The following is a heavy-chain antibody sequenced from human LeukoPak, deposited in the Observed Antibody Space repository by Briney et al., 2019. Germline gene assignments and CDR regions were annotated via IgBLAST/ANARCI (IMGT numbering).Heavy chain of an antibody. V-gene: IGHV3-9*03. CDR2: ISWNSGSI. CDR1: GFTFDDYA. D-gene: IGHD5-18*01. Sequence: GGSLRLSCAASGFTFDDYAMHWVRQAPGKGLEWVSGISWNSGSIGYADSVKGRFTISRDNAKNSLYLQMNSLRAEDMALYYCAKDSSYASGAFDIWDQGTMVTVSS. CDR3: AKDSSYASGAFDI. J-gene: IGHJ3*02.